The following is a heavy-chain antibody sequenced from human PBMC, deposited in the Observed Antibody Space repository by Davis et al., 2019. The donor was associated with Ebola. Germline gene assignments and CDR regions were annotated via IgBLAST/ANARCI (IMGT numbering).Heavy chain of an antibody. CDR3: AREIHFWSGYYPVKYYYYGMDV. V-gene: IGHV1-18*01. D-gene: IGHD3-3*02. Sequence: ASVKVSCKASGGTFSSYAISWVRQAPGQGLEWMGWISAYNGNTNYAQKLQGRVTMTTDTSTSTAYMELRSLRSEDTAVYYCAREIHFWSGYYPVKYYYYGMDVWGQGTTVTVSS. CDR1: GGTFSSYA. CDR2: ISAYNGNT. J-gene: IGHJ6*02.